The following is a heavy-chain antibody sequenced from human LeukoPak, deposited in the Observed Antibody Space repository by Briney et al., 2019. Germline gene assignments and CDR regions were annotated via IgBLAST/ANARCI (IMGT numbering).Heavy chain of an antibody. CDR1: GYTFTSYD. CDR3: AREPTGERRWFDP. CDR2: IIPIFGTA. Sequence: SVKVSCKASGYTFTSYDINWVRQAPGQGLEWMGGIIPIFGTANYAQKFQGRVTITADKSTSTAYMEVSSLRSEDTAVYYCAREPTGERRWFDPWGRGTLVTVSS. D-gene: IGHD1-1*01. J-gene: IGHJ5*02. V-gene: IGHV1-69*06.